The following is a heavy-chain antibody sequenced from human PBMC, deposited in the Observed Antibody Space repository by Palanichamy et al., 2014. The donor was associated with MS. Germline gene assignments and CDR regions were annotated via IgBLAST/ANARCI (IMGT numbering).Heavy chain of an antibody. CDR2: VDSGKGKT. V-gene: IGHV1-3*01. Sequence: QVHLLQSGAEVKKPGASVKVSCKASGYNFTSDAMHWVRQAPGQRLEWMGWVDSGKGKTKYSQRFQGRLTITWDTSATTVYMDLSSLRSEDTAAYYCARTTNRDFYYGMDVWGQGTTVTVSS. CDR3: ARTTNRDFYYGMDV. CDR1: GYNFTSDA. D-gene: IGHD1-1*01. J-gene: IGHJ6*02.